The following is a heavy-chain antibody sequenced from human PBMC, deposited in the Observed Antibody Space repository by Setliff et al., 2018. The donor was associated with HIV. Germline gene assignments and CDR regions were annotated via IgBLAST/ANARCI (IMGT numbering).Heavy chain of an antibody. Sequence: SETLSLTCAVYGGSFSGYYWTWIRQPPGKGLEWIGYIYYSGSTNYNPSLKSRVPISVDTSKNQFSLNLSSVTAADTAVYYCASYRKAERWLQLGGNFDYWGQGTLVTVSS. CDR3: ASYRKAERWLQLGGNFDY. CDR2: IYYSGST. CDR1: GGSFSGYY. D-gene: IGHD5-12*01. V-gene: IGHV4-59*08. J-gene: IGHJ4*02.